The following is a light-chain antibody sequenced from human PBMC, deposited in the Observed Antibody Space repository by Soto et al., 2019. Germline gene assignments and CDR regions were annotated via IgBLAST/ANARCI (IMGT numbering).Light chain of an antibody. Sequence: QSVLTQSSSASASLGPSVKLTCTLSSGHSSYIIAWHQQQPGKAPRYLMKLEGSGSYNKGSGVPDRFSGSSSGADRYLTISNLQFEDEADYYCETWDSNTHVFGGGTQLTVL. CDR3: ETWDSNTHV. J-gene: IGLJ3*02. V-gene: IGLV4-60*02. CDR2: LEGSGSY. CDR1: SGHSSYI.